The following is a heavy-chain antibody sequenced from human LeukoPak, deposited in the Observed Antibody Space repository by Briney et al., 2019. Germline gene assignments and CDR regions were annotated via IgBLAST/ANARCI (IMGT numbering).Heavy chain of an antibody. CDR2: IYSDNT. J-gene: IGHJ6*03. Sequence: GGFLRLSCTVSGFTVSSNSMSWVRQAPGKGLEWVSFIYSDNTHYSDSVKGRFTISRDNSKNTLYLQMNSLKTEDTAVYYCTRDLGGYYGSGSYGRDMDVWGKGTTVTVSS. V-gene: IGHV3-53*01. CDR3: TRDLGGYYGSGSYGRDMDV. CDR1: GFTVSSNS. D-gene: IGHD3-10*01.